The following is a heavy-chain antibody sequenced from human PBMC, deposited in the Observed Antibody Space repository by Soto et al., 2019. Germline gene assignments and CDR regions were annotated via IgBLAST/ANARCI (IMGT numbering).Heavy chain of an antibody. V-gene: IGHV3-21*01. CDR3: ARDLELEQWLANAFDI. CDR2: ISSSSSYI. D-gene: IGHD6-19*01. CDR1: GFTFSSYS. Sequence: GGSLRLSCAASGFTFSSYSMNWVRQAPGKGLEWVSSISSSSSYIYYADSVKGRFTISRDNAKNSLYLQMNSLRAEDTAVYYCARDLELEQWLANAFDIWGQGTMVTVSS. J-gene: IGHJ3*02.